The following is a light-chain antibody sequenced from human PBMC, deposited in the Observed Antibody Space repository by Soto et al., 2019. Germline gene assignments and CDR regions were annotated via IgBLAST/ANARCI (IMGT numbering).Light chain of an antibody. Sequence: DIQMTQSPSTLSASVGDRVTITCRASQSISSWLAWYPQKPGKAPKLLIYDASSLESGAPSRFSGSVSGTEFTLSISSLQPDDFATYSCQQYNSYSRTFGQGTKVEIK. J-gene: IGKJ1*01. CDR1: QSISSW. CDR3: QQYNSYSRT. CDR2: DAS. V-gene: IGKV1-5*01.